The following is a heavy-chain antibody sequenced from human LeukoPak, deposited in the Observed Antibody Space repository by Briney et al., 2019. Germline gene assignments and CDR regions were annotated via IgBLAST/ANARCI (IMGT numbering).Heavy chain of an antibody. CDR1: GGSLSSHY. V-gene: IGHV4-59*11. J-gene: IGHJ4*02. CDR2: IHDTGST. CDR3: ARFSSGCSTSSCYLTY. Sequence: SETLSLTCSVSGGSLSSHYWSWIRQPPGKGLELIGHIHDTGSTFYNPSLRGRVTISLDTSNNQFSLKLTSMTAADKAVYYCARFSSGCSTSSCYLTYWGQGTLVTVS. D-gene: IGHD2-2*01.